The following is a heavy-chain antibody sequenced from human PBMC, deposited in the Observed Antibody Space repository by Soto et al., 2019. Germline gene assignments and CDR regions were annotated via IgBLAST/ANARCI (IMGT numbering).Heavy chain of an antibody. CDR2: INHSGST. CDR1: GGSFSGYY. V-gene: IGHV4-34*01. D-gene: IGHD6-6*01. J-gene: IGHJ4*02. Sequence: SETLSLTCAVYGGSFSGYYWSWIRQPPGKGLEWIGEINHSGSTNYNPSLKSRVTISVDTSKNQFSLKLSSVTAADTAVYYCARGASYRQLVYWGQGTLVTVSS. CDR3: ARGASYRQLVY.